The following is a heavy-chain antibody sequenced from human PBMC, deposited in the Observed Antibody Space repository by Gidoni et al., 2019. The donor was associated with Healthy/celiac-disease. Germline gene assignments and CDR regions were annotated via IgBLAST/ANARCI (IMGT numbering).Heavy chain of an antibody. CDR2: INHSGST. D-gene: IGHD3-3*01. Sequence: QVQLQQWGAGLLKPSETLSLTCAVYGGSFSGYYWSWIRQPPGKGLEWIGEINHSGSTNYNPSLKSRVTISVDTSKNQFSLKLSSVTAADTAVYYCARALITIFGRGRVRYYFDYWGQGTLVTVSS. CDR3: ARALITIFGRGRVRYYFDY. J-gene: IGHJ4*02. CDR1: GGSFSGYY. V-gene: IGHV4-34*01.